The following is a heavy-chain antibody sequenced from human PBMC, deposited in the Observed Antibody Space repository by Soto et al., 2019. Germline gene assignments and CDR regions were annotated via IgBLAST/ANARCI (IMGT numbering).Heavy chain of an antibody. Sequence: PGGSLRLSCAVSGFTFTNYAMSCVRQAPGKGLVWVSRINSDGSSTGYADSVKGRFTISRDNAKNTLYLQVNSLRAEDTAVYYCARDNDYGAFDPWGQGTLVTVSS. D-gene: IGHD4-17*01. V-gene: IGHV3-74*01. CDR1: GFTFTNYA. CDR3: ARDNDYGAFDP. J-gene: IGHJ5*02. CDR2: INSDGSST.